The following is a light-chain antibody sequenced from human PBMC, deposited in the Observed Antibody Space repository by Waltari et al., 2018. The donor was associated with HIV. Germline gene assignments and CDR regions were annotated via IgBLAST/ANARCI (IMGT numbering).Light chain of an antibody. J-gene: IGKJ1*01. V-gene: IGKV1-NL1*01. Sequence: QMSQSPSSLSASVGDRVTITCRASQGIGNFLAWYQQKPGGALKLLLTAASTLETGVPSRFSGSASGTAFTLTINSLQPEDFGTYYCQQYFDVPVTFGQGTKVEIK. CDR3: QQYFDVPVT. CDR1: QGIGNF. CDR2: AAS.